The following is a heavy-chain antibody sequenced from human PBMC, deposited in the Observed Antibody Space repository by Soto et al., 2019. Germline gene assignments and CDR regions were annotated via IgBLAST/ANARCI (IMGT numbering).Heavy chain of an antibody. CDR2: ISGSGGST. CDR3: AKDPTDLESTRNDFWSGYYYYYYGMDV. CDR1: GFTFSSYA. Sequence: GGSLRLSCAASGFTFSSYAMSWVRQAPGKGLEWVSAISGSGGSTYYADSVKGRFTISRDNSKNTLYLQMNSLRAEDKAVYYCAKDPTDLESTRNDFWSGYYYYYYGMDVWGQGTTVTVSS. J-gene: IGHJ6*02. V-gene: IGHV3-23*01. D-gene: IGHD3-3*01.